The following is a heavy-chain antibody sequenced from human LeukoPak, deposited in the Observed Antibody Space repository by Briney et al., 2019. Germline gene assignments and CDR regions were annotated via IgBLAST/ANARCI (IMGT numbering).Heavy chain of an antibody. Sequence: GRSLRLSCAASGFTFSSYWMSWVRQAPGKGLEWVANIKQDGSEKYYVDSVKGRFTISRDNAKNSLYLQMNSLRAEDTAVYYCARDRRGYYDSSGSGYWGQGTLVTVSS. CDR1: GFTFSSYW. CDR3: ARDRRGYYDSSGSGY. D-gene: IGHD3-22*01. J-gene: IGHJ4*02. V-gene: IGHV3-7*05. CDR2: IKQDGSEK.